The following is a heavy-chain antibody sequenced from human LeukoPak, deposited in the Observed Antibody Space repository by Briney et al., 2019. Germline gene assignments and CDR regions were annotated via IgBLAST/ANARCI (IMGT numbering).Heavy chain of an antibody. D-gene: IGHD6-19*01. Sequence: GASVKVSCKASGYTXTGYYIHWVRQAPGQGLEWMGWINPNSGGTKYAQRFQGRVTMTRDTSISTAYMELSRLTSDDTAVYYCARQLGAGTAFDYWGQGTLVTVSS. J-gene: IGHJ4*02. CDR1: GYTXTGYY. V-gene: IGHV1-2*02. CDR3: ARQLGAGTAFDY. CDR2: INPNSGGT.